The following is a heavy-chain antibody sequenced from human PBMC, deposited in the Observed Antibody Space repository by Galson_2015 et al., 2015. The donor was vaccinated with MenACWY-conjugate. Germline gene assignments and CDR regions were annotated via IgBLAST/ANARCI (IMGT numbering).Heavy chain of an antibody. D-gene: IGHD3-10*01. CDR2: ISSSSSYI. CDR3: ARVFRGRTGKKLYGSGSDTEGGGMDV. CDR1: GFTFSSYS. J-gene: IGHJ6*02. V-gene: IGHV3-21*01. Sequence: SLRLSCAASGFTFSSYSMNWVRQAPGKGLEWVSSISSSSSYIYYADSVKGRFTISRDNAKNSLYLQMNSLRAEDTAVYYCARVFRGRTGKKLYGSGSDTEGGGMDVWGQGTTVTVSS.